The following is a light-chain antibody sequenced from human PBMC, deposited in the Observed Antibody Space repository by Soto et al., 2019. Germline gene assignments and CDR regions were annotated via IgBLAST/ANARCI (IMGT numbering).Light chain of an antibody. CDR2: NAS. Sequence: DIQMTQSPSTLSGSVGDRVSITCRASQTISSWLAWYQQKPGEAPKLLIYNASALPRGVPSRFSGSGSGTKFTLTITSLQPDDFATYFCQQYHTYSWTFGQGTKVDIK. CDR3: QQYHTYSWT. V-gene: IGKV1-5*01. CDR1: QTISSW. J-gene: IGKJ1*01.